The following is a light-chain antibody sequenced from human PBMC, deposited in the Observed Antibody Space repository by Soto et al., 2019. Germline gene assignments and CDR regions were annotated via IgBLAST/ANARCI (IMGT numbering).Light chain of an antibody. Sequence: AIRMTQSPSSFSASTGDRVTITCRASQGISSYLAWYQQNPGKAPTLLIYAASTLQSGVPSRFSGSGSGTDFTLTISCLQSEDFVTYYCQQYYSYPRTFGQGTKVEIK. V-gene: IGKV1-8*01. CDR1: QGISSY. CDR3: QQYYSYPRT. J-gene: IGKJ1*01. CDR2: AAS.